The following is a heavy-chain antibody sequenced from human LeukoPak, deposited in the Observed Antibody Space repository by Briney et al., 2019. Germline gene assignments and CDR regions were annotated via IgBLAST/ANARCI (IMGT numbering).Heavy chain of an antibody. J-gene: IGHJ4*02. CDR2: IYPGDSDT. V-gene: IGHV5-51*01. CDR3: ARQWGDCSSTSCYSAY. Sequence: GESLKISCKGSGYSIASYWIAWVRQMPGKGLEWMGIIYPGDSDTRYSPSFQGQVTISADKSISTAYLQWSSLKASDTAIYYCARQWGDCSSTSCYSAYWGQGTLVTVSS. CDR1: GYSIASYW. D-gene: IGHD2-2*01.